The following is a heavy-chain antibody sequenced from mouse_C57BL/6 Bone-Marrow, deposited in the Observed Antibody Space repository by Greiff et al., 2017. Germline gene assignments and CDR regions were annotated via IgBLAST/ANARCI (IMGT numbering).Heavy chain of an antibody. CDR2: LWRGGST. CDR1: GFSLTSYG. CDR3: AKMKGLAY. J-gene: IGHJ3*01. V-gene: IGHV2-5*01. Sequence: QVQLQQSGPGLVQPSQSLSITCTVSGFSLTSYGVHWVRQSPGKGLEWLGVLWRGGSTDYNAAFMSRLSITKDNSTSQVFFKLNSLQADDTAIYYCAKMKGLAYWGQGTLVTVSA.